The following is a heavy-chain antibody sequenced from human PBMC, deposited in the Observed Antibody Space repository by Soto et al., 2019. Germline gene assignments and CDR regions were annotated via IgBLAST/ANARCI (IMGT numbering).Heavy chain of an antibody. V-gene: IGHV3-30-3*01. J-gene: IGHJ4*02. CDR1: GFTFSSYA. CDR2: ISYDGSNK. Sequence: QVQLVESGGGVVQPGRSLRLSCAASGFTFSSYAMHWVRQAPGKGLEWVAVISYDGSNKYYADSVKGRFTISRDNSKNTLYLQMNSLRAEDTAVYYCARDPYSSGWHPLDYWGQGTLVTVSS. D-gene: IGHD6-19*01. CDR3: ARDPYSSGWHPLDY.